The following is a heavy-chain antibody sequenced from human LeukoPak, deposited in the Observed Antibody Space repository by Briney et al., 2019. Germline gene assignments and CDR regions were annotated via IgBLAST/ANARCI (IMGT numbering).Heavy chain of an antibody. Sequence: PGGSLRLSCAASGFTFSSYAMSWVRQAPGKGLEWVSTTNDSGGSTYYADSVKGRFTISRDNSKNALYLQMNGLRDEDTAVYYCAKEIRIQVWRGFDYWGQGTLVTVSA. J-gene: IGHJ4*02. V-gene: IGHV3-23*01. D-gene: IGHD5-18*01. CDR1: GFTFSSYA. CDR3: AKEIRIQVWRGFDY. CDR2: TNDSGGST.